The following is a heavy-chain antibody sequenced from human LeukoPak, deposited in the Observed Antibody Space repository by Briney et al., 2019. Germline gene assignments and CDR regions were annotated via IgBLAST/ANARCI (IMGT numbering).Heavy chain of an antibody. CDR3: ARDLFPSTTAYFDY. CDR2: ISSSSRYI. Sequence: GGSLRLSCAASGFTFSSYNMNWVRQAPGKGLEWVSSISSSSRYIYYADSVKGRFTISRDDAKNSLYLQMNSLRAEDTAVYYCARDLFPSTTAYFDYWGQGTLVTVSS. J-gene: IGHJ4*02. CDR1: GFTFSSYN. V-gene: IGHV3-21*01. D-gene: IGHD4-11*01.